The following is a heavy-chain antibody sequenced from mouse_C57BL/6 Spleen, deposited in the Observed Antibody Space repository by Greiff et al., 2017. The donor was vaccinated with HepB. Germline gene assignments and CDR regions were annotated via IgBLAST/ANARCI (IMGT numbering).Heavy chain of an antibody. CDR3: ARRVITTVVAHWYFDV. V-gene: IGHV1-55*01. D-gene: IGHD1-1*01. Sequence: QVQLQQPGAELVKPGASVKMSCKASGYTFTSYWITWVKQRPGQGLEWIGDIYPGSGSTNYNEKFKSKATLTVDTSSSTAYMQLSSLTSEDSAVYYCARRVITTVVAHWYFDVWGTGTTVTVSS. J-gene: IGHJ1*03. CDR1: GYTFTSYW. CDR2: IYPGSGST.